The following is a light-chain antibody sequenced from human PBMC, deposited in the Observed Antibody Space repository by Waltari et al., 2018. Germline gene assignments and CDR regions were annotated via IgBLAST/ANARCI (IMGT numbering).Light chain of an antibody. V-gene: IGKV3-11*01. CDR3: QQHSNLIT. J-gene: IGKJ5*01. CDR1: PSVSSY. CDR2: DAS. Sequence: IVLTQSPATLSLSPGETTTLSCRASPSVSSYLAWYQHKPGQAPRLLIYDASNRATGIPARFSGSGSGTDFTLTISSLEPEDFAVYYCQQHSNLITFGQGTRLEIK.